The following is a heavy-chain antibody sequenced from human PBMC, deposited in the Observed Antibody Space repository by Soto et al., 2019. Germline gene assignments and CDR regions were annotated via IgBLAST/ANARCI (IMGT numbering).Heavy chain of an antibody. CDR1: GFTFSNYD. Sequence: QVQLVESRGGVVQPGRSLRLSCAASGFTFSNYDMHWVRQAPGKGLEWVAVISYDGSNKYYADSVKGRFTISRDNSKNTLYRHMNSLRADDTAVYYLHLSDYSKETGYYYYTYVWGKGTTVTVSS. V-gene: IGHV3-30*03. D-gene: IGHD4-4*01. J-gene: IGHJ6*03. CDR3: HLSDYSKETGYYYYTYV. CDR2: ISYDGSNK.